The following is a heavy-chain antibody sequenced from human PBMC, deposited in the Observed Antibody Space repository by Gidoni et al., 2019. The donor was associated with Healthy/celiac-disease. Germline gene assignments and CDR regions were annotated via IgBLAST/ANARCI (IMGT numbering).Heavy chain of an antibody. CDR2: MNPNSGNT. J-gene: IGHJ6*03. D-gene: IGHD3-3*01. CDR1: GYTFTSYD. V-gene: IGHV1-8*01. Sequence: QVQLVQSGAEEKKPGASVKVSCKAPGYTFTSYDINRVRQAHGHGLEWMGWMNPNSGNTGYAHKYQARVTMTMNTSIGTAYMELSSLRSADTAVYYCASVAKYYYFWSGYSGVYYYYCYMDVWGKGTTVTVSS. CDR3: ASVAKYYYFWSGYSGVYYYYCYMDV.